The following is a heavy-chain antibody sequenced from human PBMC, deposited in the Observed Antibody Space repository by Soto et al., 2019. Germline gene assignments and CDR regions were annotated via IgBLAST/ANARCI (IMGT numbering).Heavy chain of an antibody. CDR3: ASLMDTAMVDY. Sequence: SETLSLTCTVSGGSISSSSYYWGWIRQPPGKGLEWIGSIYYSGSTYYNPSLKSRVTISVDTSKNQFSLKLSSVTAADTAVYYCASLMDTAMVDYWGQGTLVTVSS. D-gene: IGHD5-18*01. CDR1: GGSISSSSYY. CDR2: IYYSGST. J-gene: IGHJ4*02. V-gene: IGHV4-39*01.